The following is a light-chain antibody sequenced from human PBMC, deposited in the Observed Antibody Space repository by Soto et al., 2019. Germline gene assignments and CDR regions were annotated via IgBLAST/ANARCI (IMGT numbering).Light chain of an antibody. Sequence: EIVLTQSPADLSLTPWDRATLSCRPSQSVSSYLAWYQQKPGQAPRLLIYDASTRATGIPRRFSGSGSGTDFTLTISSLEPEDFAVYYCQQRSNRFGGGTKVDI. J-gene: IGKJ4*01. V-gene: IGKV3-11*01. CDR3: QQRSNR. CDR2: DAS. CDR1: QSVSSY.